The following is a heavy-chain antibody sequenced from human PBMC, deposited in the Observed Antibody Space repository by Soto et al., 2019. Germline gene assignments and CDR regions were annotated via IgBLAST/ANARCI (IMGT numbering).Heavy chain of an antibody. J-gene: IGHJ2*01. CDR2: ISWHSGSI. Sequence: PGGTLSLSCAASGSTFGDTAMHRVRQAPGKGLEWVIGISWHSGSIGYADSVKGRFTISRDNAKNSLYLQMNSLSAEDTALYYCAKDIVGNPPTGYFDLWGRGTLVTVSS. CDR3: AKDIVGNPPTGYFDL. CDR1: GSTFGDTA. D-gene: IGHD2-21*01. V-gene: IGHV3-9*01.